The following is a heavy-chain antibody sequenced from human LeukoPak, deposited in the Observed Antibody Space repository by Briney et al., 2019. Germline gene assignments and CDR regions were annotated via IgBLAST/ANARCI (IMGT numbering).Heavy chain of an antibody. J-gene: IGHJ5*01. CDR3: TREGDCSSTSCYRAVNWFDP. D-gene: IGHD2-2*01. Sequence: GGSLRLSCTASGFTFGDYAVSWVRQAPGKGLEWVGFIRSKAYGGTTEYAASVKGRFTISRDDSKSIAYLQMNSLKTEDTAVYYCTREGDCSSTSCYRAVNWFDPWGQGTAVTVSS. CDR1: GFTFGDYA. V-gene: IGHV3-49*04. CDR2: IRSKAYGGTT.